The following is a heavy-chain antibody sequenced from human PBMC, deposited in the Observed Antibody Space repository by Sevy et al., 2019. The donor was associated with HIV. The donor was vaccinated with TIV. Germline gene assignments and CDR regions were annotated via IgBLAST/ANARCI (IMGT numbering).Heavy chain of an antibody. J-gene: IGHJ4*02. D-gene: IGHD6-19*01. Sequence: SETLSLTCTVSGGSISSSSYYWGWIRQPPGKGLEWIGSIDYSGSTYYNSSLKSRVTISVDTSKNQFSLKLSSVTAADTAVYYCASPLAPGIAVAGTVYGYWGQGTLVTVSS. CDR1: GGSISSSSYY. CDR2: IDYSGST. V-gene: IGHV4-39*01. CDR3: ASPLAPGIAVAGTVYGY.